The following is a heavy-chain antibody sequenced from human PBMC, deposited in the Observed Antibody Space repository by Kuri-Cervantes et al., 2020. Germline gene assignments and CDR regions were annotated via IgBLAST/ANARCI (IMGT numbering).Heavy chain of an antibody. CDR1: GDSVSSNSAA. CDR3: ALNHYGSGSYYSSFDY. J-gene: IGHJ4*02. Sequence: PCVISGDSVSSNSAAWNWIRQSPSRGLEWLGRTYYNSKWYNDYAVSVKSRITINPDTSKNQFSLQLNSVTPEDTAVYYCALNHYGSGSYYSSFDYWGQGILVTVSS. CDR2: TYYNSKWYN. V-gene: IGHV6-1*01. D-gene: IGHD3-10*01.